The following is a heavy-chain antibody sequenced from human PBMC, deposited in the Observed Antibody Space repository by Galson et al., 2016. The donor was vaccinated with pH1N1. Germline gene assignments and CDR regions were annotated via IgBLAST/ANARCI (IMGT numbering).Heavy chain of an antibody. J-gene: IGHJ4*02. Sequence: SLRLSCAASGFTFNRYWMHWVRQAPGKGLEWVANIKEGGSAKYYVDSVKGRFTISRDHARDSLYLQMNSLRAEDTAVYYCARFNDGAWGQGTLVSVSS. CDR3: ARFNDGA. D-gene: IGHD5-24*01. CDR1: GFTFNRYW. V-gene: IGHV3-7*01. CDR2: IKEGGSAK.